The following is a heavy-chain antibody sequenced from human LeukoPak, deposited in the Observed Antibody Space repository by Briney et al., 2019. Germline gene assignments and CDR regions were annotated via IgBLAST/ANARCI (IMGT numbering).Heavy chain of an antibody. CDR2: ITSNSGDT. V-gene: IGHV1-2*02. Sequence: GASVKVSCKASGYIFSGYSMHWVRQAPGQGPEWMGWITSNSGDTNYAQKFQGRVTMTRDTSISTAYMELSRLTSDDTAVYYCARDPELRIQLWLPYYYYYYGMDVWGQGTTVTVSS. CDR3: ARDPELRIQLWLPYYYYYYGMDV. D-gene: IGHD5-18*01. J-gene: IGHJ6*02. CDR1: GYIFSGYS.